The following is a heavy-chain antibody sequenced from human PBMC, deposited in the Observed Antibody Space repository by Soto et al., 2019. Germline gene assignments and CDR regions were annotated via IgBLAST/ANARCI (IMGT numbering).Heavy chain of an antibody. D-gene: IGHD6-25*01. V-gene: IGHV3-30*18. CDR2: VSNDGANK. CDR1: GFTFSNYG. J-gene: IGHJ4*02. CDR3: AKGADVSDDPLDY. Sequence: QVQLVESGGGVVQPGRSLRLSCAASGFTFSNYGMHWVRQAPGKGLEWVAVVSNDGANKFYVDSVKGRFTISRDNSKNTLYLQMNSLRTEDTAVYYCAKGADVSDDPLDYWGQGTLVTVSS.